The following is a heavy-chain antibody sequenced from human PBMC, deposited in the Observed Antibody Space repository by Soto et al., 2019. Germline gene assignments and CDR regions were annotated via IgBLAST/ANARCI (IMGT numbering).Heavy chain of an antibody. CDR3: ARGLGYCSGGSCYSSDDAFDI. V-gene: IGHV1-69*02. J-gene: IGHJ3*02. D-gene: IGHD2-15*01. CDR1: GGTFSSYT. CDR2: IIPILGIA. Sequence: SVKVSCKASGGTFSSYTISWVRQAPGQGLEWMGRIIPILGIANYAQKFQGRVTITADKSTSTAYMELSSLRSEDTAVYYCARGLGYCSGGSCYSSDDAFDIWGQGTMVTVSS.